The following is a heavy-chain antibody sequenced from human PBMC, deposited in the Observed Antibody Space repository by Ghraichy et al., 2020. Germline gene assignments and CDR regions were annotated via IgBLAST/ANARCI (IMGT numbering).Heavy chain of an antibody. D-gene: IGHD3-16*01. CDR2: IYYSGST. Sequence: SETLSLTCTVSGASIINSDYYWGWIRQPPGRGPEWIGSIYYSGSTYYNPSLKGRVTISVDTSKNQFSLTLGSMTPADTAVYYCARHLYDGHDYWGQGSLVTVSS. J-gene: IGHJ4*02. CDR1: GASIINSDYY. CDR3: ARHLYDGHDY. V-gene: IGHV4-39*01.